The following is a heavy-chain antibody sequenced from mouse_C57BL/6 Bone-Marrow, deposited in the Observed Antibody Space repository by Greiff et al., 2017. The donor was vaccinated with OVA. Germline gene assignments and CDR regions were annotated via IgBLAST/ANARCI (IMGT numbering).Heavy chain of an antibody. V-gene: IGHV1-26*01. CDR1: GYTFTDYY. CDR2: INPNNGGT. D-gene: IGHD2-3*01. Sequence: VQLQQSGPELVKPGASVKISCKASGYTFTDYYMNWVKQSHGKSLEWIGDINPNNGGTSYNQKFKGKATLTVDKSSSTAYMELRSLTSEDSAVYYCARKEGLLRFAYWGQGTLVTVSA. CDR3: ARKEGLLRFAY. J-gene: IGHJ3*01.